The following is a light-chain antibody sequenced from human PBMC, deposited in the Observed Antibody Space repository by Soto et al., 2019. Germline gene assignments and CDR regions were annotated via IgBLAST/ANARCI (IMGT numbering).Light chain of an antibody. J-gene: IGKJ4*01. CDR2: ASS. CDR3: QQSYSNTLS. Sequence: DIQLTQSPSSLSASVGDRVTINCRASQSIYTYLNWFQLKPGKGPKLLIFASSTLQSGVPSRVSGSGSGADFSLTISSLQPEDYATYYCQQSYSNTLSFGGGTRV. V-gene: IGKV1-39*01. CDR1: QSIYTY.